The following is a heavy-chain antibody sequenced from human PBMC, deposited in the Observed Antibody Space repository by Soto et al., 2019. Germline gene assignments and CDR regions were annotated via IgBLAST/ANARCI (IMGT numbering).Heavy chain of an antibody. CDR1: GGTFSSYA. Sequence: QVKLVQSGAEVKKPGSSVKVSCKASGGTFSSYAISWVRQAPGQGLEWMGGIIPIFGTANYAQKFQGRVTITADESTSTADMELSSLRSEDTAVYYCARSGGPTRLLAYCGGDCPNWFDPWGQGTLVTVSS. J-gene: IGHJ5*02. V-gene: IGHV1-69*01. CDR2: IIPIFGTA. CDR3: ARSGGPTRLLAYCGGDCPNWFDP. D-gene: IGHD2-21*02.